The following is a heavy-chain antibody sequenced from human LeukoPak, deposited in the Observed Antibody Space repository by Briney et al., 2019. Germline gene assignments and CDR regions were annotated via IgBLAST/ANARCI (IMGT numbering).Heavy chain of an antibody. J-gene: IGHJ4*02. Sequence: PGGSLRLSCAASGFTFSRYWMHWVRQAPGKGLVWVSRINTDGSTTAYADSVKGRFTISRDNAKNTVYLQMNSLRAEDTAVYYCARDSGRGAFFDNCGQGTLVTVSS. V-gene: IGHV3-74*01. CDR2: INTDGSTT. CDR3: ARDSGRGAFFDN. D-gene: IGHD5-24*01. CDR1: GFTFSRYW.